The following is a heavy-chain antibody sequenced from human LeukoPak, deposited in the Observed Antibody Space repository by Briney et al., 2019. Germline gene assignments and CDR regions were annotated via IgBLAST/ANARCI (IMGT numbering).Heavy chain of an antibody. CDR3: ARGPPRLGY. CDR1: GGSISSSSYY. Sequence: SETLSLTCTVSGGSISSSSYYWGWIRQPPGKGLEWIGSIYYSGSTYYNPSLKSRVTISVDTSKNQFSLKLSSVTAAETAVYYCARGPPRLGYWGQGTLVTVSS. J-gene: IGHJ4*02. CDR2: IYYSGST. V-gene: IGHV4-39*01.